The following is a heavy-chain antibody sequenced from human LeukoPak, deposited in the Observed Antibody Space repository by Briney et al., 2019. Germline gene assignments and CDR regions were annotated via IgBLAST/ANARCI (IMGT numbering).Heavy chain of an antibody. CDR3: ARDRGWIQHDI. J-gene: IGHJ3*02. D-gene: IGHD5-18*01. CDR1: GFAFSDSW. V-gene: IGHV3-7*01. CDR2: IKGDGSAK. Sequence: QTGGYLRLACAASGFAFSDSWMTWIRQAPGKGLEWVAFIKGDGSAKKYVDSVKGRFTISRDNAKNSLFLQMNSLRAEDTAVYYCARDRGWIQHDIWGQGTMVTVSS.